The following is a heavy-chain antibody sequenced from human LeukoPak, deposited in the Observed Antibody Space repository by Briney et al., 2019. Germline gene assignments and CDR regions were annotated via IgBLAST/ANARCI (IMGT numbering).Heavy chain of an antibody. Sequence: ASVNVSFKASGYTFTIYDINWVRQAPGQGLEGMGWMNPNSGNTGYAQKFQGRVTMTRNTSISTAYMELSSLRSEDTAVYYCARVDGSGSNRDYYYYGMDVWGQGTTVTVSS. CDR1: GYTFTIYD. D-gene: IGHD3-10*01. CDR2: MNPNSGNT. V-gene: IGHV1-8*01. J-gene: IGHJ6*02. CDR3: ARVDGSGSNRDYYYYGMDV.